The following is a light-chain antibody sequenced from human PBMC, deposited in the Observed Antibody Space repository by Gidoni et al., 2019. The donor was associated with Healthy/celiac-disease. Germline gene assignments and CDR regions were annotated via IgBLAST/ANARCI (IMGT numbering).Light chain of an antibody. V-gene: IGKV3-20*01. CDR3: QQYGSSSYT. CDR2: GAS. J-gene: IGKJ2*01. Sequence: EIALTQSPGTLSLSPGERATLSCRASQSVSSSYVAWYQQKPGQAPRLLIYGASSRATGIPDRFSGSGSGTDFTLTISRLEPEDFAVYYCQQYGSSSYTFXQXTKLEIK. CDR1: QSVSSSY.